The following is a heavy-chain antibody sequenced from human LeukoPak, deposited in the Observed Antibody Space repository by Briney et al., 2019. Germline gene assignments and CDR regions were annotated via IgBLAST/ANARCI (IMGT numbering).Heavy chain of an antibody. Sequence: GSSQRLSCASSRFIFSSYATHWVRQAPGKGLEWVAVITYDGSNNYYADSVQCRFTISRDNSMHTLYLQVNSLRAEATAVYYCAKDLGGQWLYYYYGKDVWGQGTTVTVSS. CDR1: RFIFSSYA. V-gene: IGHV3-30*04. CDR3: AKDLGGQWLYYYYGKDV. CDR2: ITYDGSNN. D-gene: IGHD6-19*01. J-gene: IGHJ6*02.